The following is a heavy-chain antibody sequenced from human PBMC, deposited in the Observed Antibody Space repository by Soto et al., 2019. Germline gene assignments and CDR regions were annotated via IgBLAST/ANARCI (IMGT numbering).Heavy chain of an antibody. CDR3: TRHRESIAAAGPDY. V-gene: IGHV3-73*01. Sequence: PGGSLSLSCAASGFTFSGSAMHWVRQASGKGLEWVGRIRSKANSYATAYAASVKGRFTISRDDSKNTAYLQMNSLKTEDTAVYYCTRHRESIAAAGPDYWGQGTLVTVSS. J-gene: IGHJ4*02. CDR1: GFTFSGSA. CDR2: IRSKANSYAT. D-gene: IGHD6-13*01.